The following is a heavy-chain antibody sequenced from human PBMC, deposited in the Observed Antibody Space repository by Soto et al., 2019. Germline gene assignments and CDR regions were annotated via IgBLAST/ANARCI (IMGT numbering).Heavy chain of an antibody. J-gene: IGHJ4*02. CDR1: GFTFSSYG. V-gene: IGHV3-23*01. Sequence: EVQLLESGGGLVQPGGSLRLSCADSGFTFSSYGMSWVRQAPGKGLEWVSAISGSGGSTYYADSVKGRFTISRDNSRNTLYLQMNSLRAEDTAVYYCAKLSGIGVAALNFSYWGQGTLVTVSS. CDR3: AKLSGIGVAALNFSY. CDR2: ISGSGGST. D-gene: IGHD6-6*01.